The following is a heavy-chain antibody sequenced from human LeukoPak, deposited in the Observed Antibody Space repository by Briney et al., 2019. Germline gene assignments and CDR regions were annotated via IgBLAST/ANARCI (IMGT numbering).Heavy chain of an antibody. D-gene: IGHD3-16*01. J-gene: IGHJ6*02. CDR3: GKSDHLWGMDV. CDR1: GFTFSTYA. V-gene: IGHV3-23*01. CDR2: FSGSGGST. Sequence: GGSLRLSCAASGFTFSTYAMSWVRQAPGKGLEWVSDFSGSGGSTYYADSVKGRFTISRDNSKNTLYLQMNSLRAEDTAVYYVGKSDHLWGMDVWGQGTTVTVS.